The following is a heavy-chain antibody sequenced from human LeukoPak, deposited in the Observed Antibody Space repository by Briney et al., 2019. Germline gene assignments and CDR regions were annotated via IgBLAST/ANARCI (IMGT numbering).Heavy chain of an antibody. Sequence: QPGGSLRLSCAASGFTFSSYWMHWVRQAPGKGLVWVSRINSDGSSTSYADSVKGRFTISRDNAKSTLYLQMNSLRAEDTAVYYCARGAPGFWSGYYYFDYWGQGTLVTVSS. D-gene: IGHD3-3*01. CDR2: INSDGSST. CDR1: GFTFSSYW. CDR3: ARGAPGFWSGYYYFDY. V-gene: IGHV3-74*01. J-gene: IGHJ4*02.